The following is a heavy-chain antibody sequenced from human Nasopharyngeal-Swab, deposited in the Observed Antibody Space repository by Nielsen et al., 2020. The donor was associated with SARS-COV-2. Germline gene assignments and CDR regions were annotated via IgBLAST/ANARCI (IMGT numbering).Heavy chain of an antibody. CDR2: IHADGNT. J-gene: IGHJ2*01. Sequence: GESLKISCATSGFTLSTYDMHWVRQAPGKGLEWVSTIHADGNTYYADSVRGRFTSSRDNSKNTVSLQMNSLRAEDTAVYYCASRGASADPSTRDLPFSRRTFDLWGRGTLVTVSS. D-gene: IGHD6-13*01. CDR1: GFTLSTYD. V-gene: IGHV3-53*01. CDR3: ASRGASADPSTRDLPFSRRTFDL.